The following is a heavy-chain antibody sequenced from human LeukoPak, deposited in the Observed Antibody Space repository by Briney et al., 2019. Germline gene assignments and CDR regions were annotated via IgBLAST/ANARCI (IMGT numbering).Heavy chain of an antibody. CDR2: ITSTSSYV. J-gene: IGHJ6*03. Sequence: GGPLRLSCEASGLTFSTYNMNWVRQAPGKRLEWVSSITSTSSYVFYADSVKGRCTISRDTSTNTVYLQLNSLRAEDTAAYYCAGYGGSYPYYMDVWGKGTTVTLSS. CDR1: GLTFSTYN. D-gene: IGHD1-26*01. V-gene: IGHV3-21*01. CDR3: AGYGGSYPYYMDV.